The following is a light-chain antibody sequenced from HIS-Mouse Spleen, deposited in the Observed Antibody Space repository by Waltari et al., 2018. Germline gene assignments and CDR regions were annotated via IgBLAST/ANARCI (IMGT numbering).Light chain of an antibody. V-gene: IGLV2-14*01. Sequence: QSALTQPASVSGSPGQSITIPFTGTSSDVGGYNYVPWYQQHPGKAPKLMIYEVSNRPSGVSNRFSGSKSGNTASLTISGLQAEDEADYYCSSYTSSSTRVVFGGGTKLTVL. CDR1: SSDVGGYNY. J-gene: IGLJ2*01. CDR3: SSYTSSSTRVV. CDR2: EVS.